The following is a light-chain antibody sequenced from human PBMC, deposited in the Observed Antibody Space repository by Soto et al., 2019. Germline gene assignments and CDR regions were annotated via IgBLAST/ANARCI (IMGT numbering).Light chain of an antibody. V-gene: IGKV1-5*03. CDR3: QQYSTYLWT. J-gene: IGKJ1*01. Sequence: DIQMTQSPSALSASVGDTVTITCRASQSVSGWLAWYQQKPGKAPRLLMYQASSLKSGVPSRFSGSGSETDFTLTITSLQPDDTATYFCQQYSTYLWTFGQGTKVDIK. CDR2: QAS. CDR1: QSVSGW.